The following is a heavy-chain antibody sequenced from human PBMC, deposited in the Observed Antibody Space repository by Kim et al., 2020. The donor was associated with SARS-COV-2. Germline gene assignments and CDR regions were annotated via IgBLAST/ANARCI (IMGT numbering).Heavy chain of an antibody. J-gene: IGHJ4*02. CDR1: GYNFTSYG. V-gene: IGHV1-18*01. Sequence: ASVKVSCKASGYNFTSYGISWVRQAPGQGLEWMGWISAYNGNTNYAQKLQGRVTMSTDTSTSTAYMELRSLRSDDTAVYYCARRSYDYGDSPQYYFDCWGQGTLVTLSS. CDR3: ARRSYDYGDSPQYYFDC. D-gene: IGHD4-17*01. CDR2: ISAYNGNT.